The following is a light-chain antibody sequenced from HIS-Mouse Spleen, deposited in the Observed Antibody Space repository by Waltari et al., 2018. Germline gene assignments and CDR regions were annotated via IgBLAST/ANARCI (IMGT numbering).Light chain of an antibody. CDR2: STN. Sequence: QTVVTQEPSVPVSPGGTVTLTCGLSLRSVSTSSNPNWYQQTPGPAPRTLIYSTNTRSSGVPDRFSGSILGNKAALTITGDQADDESDYYCVLYMGSGISWVFGGGTKLTVL. CDR3: VLYMGSGISWV. J-gene: IGLJ3*02. CDR1: LRSVSTSSN. V-gene: IGLV8-61*01.